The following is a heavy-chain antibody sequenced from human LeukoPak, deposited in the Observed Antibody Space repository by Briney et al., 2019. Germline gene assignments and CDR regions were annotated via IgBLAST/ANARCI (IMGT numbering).Heavy chain of an antibody. J-gene: IGHJ4*02. CDR2: IYYSGST. CDR3: AKYDDTSGYLLYFDY. D-gene: IGHD3-22*01. Sequence: SETLSLTCTVSGVSISSSSYYWGWIRQPPGKGLEWIGTIYYSGSTYYNPSLKSRVTISADMSKNQYSLNLSSVTAADTAVYYCAKYDDTSGYLLYFDYWGQGTLVTVSS. V-gene: IGHV4-39*01. CDR1: GVSISSSSYY.